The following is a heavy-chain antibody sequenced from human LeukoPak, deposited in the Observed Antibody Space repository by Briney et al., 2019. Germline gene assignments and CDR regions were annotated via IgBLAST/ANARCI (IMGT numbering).Heavy chain of an antibody. V-gene: IGHV3-23*01. J-gene: IGHJ4*02. Sequence: GGSLRLSCAASGFTFSSYAMNWVRQAPGKGLEWVSAISGSGGNTYYADSVKGRFTISRDNSKNTLYLQMNSLRAEDTAVYYCARGDSSGYLSTPNDYWGQGTLVTVSS. CDR2: ISGSGGNT. D-gene: IGHD3-22*01. CDR1: GFTFSSYA. CDR3: ARGDSSGYLSTPNDY.